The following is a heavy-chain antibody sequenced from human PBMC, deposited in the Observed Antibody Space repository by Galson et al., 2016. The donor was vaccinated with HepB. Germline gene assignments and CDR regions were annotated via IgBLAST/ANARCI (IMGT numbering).Heavy chain of an antibody. V-gene: IGHV3-33*01. CDR1: GFTFSSHG. D-gene: IGHD3-3*01. CDR3: ARGMSEFGDDDFEAGIDY. J-gene: IGHJ4*02. CDR2: IWSDSTNK. Sequence: SLRLSCAASGFTFSSHGMNWVRQAPGKGLEWVAFIWSDSTNKNYAGSVKGRFTISRDNSKNTVYLQMNSLRADDTAVYYCARGMSEFGDDDFEAGIDYWGQGALVTVSS.